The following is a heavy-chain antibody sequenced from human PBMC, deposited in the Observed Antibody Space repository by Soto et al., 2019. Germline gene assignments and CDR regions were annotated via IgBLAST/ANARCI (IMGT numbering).Heavy chain of an antibody. CDR3: ARVVLGTRSGYYDYMDV. CDR2: IYPGDSET. D-gene: IGHD2-2*01. CDR1: GYSFPIYW. J-gene: IGHJ6*03. V-gene: IGHV5-51*01. Sequence: PGESLKISCKGSGYSFPIYWIGWVRQMPGEGLEWMGIIYPGDSETRYSPSFQGQVTISADKSISTAYLQWSSLKASDTAMYYCARVVLGTRSGYYDYMDVWGKGTTVTVSS.